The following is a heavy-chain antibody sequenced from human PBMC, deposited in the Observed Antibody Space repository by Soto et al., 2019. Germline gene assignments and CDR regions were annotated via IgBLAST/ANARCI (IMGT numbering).Heavy chain of an antibody. J-gene: IGHJ4*02. CDR2: ISSSSSTI. CDR3: ARVLVAGDY. Sequence: PGGSLRLSCAASGFTFSSYSMNWVRQAPGKGLEWVSYISSSSSTIYYADSVKGRFTISRDNAKNSLYLQMNSLRAEDTAVYYCARVLVAGDYRSWGTLVTVPS. D-gene: IGHD6-19*01. V-gene: IGHV3-48*01. CDR1: GFTFSSYS.